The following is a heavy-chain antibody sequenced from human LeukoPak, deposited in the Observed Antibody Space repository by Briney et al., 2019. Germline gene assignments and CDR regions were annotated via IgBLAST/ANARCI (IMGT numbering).Heavy chain of an antibody. J-gene: IGHJ6*04. D-gene: IGHD1-26*01. CDR1: GGTFSSYA. CDR3: ARNGMTDSPYYYYGMDV. CDR2: IIPIFGTA. Sequence: SVKVSCKASGGTFSSYAISWVRQAPGQGLEWMGGIIPIFGTANYAQKFQGRVTITADESTSTAHMELSSLRSEDTAVYYCARNGMTDSPYYYYGMDVWGKGTTVTVSS. V-gene: IGHV1-69*13.